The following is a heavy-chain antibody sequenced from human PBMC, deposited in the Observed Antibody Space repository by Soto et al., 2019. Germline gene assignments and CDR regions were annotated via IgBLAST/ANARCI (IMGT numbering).Heavy chain of an antibody. CDR1: GYTFTSCY. CDR3: ARDGIGNYDFWSGQALGTFGMDV. V-gene: IGHV1-46*01. J-gene: IGHJ6*02. Sequence: ASVKVSCKASGYTFTSCYMHWVRQAPGQGLEWMGIINPSGGSTSYAQKFQGRVTMTRDTSTSTVYMELSSLRSEDTAVYYCARDGIGNYDFWSGQALGTFGMDVWGQGTTVTVSS. CDR2: INPSGGST. D-gene: IGHD3-3*01.